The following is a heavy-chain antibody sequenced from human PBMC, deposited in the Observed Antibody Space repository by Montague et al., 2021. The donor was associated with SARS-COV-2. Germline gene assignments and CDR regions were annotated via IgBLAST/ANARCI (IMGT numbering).Heavy chain of an antibody. CDR2: IDYSGST. CDR3: ARVFPRYLQFDPYFDY. CDR1: GGSISSYY. J-gene: IGHJ4*02. Sequence: SETLSLTCTVSGGSISSYYWSWIRQPPGKGLEWIGYIDYSGSTNYNPSLKSRVTISVDTSKNQFSLKLSSVTAADTAVYYCARVFPRYLQFDPYFDYWGQGTLVTVSS. V-gene: IGHV4-59*01. D-gene: IGHD5-24*01.